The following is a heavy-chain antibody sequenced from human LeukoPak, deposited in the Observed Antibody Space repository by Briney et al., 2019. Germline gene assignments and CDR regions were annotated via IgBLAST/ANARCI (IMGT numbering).Heavy chain of an antibody. Sequence: ASVKVSCKASGYTFTGYYMHWVRQAPGQGLEWMGWINPNSGGTNYAQKFQGRVTMTRDTSISTAYMELSRLRSDDTAVYYCARRLAAVAGRGQFDYWGQGTLVTVSS. D-gene: IGHD6-19*01. CDR3: ARRLAAVAGRGQFDY. J-gene: IGHJ4*02. CDR2: INPNSGGT. V-gene: IGHV1-2*02. CDR1: GYTFTGYY.